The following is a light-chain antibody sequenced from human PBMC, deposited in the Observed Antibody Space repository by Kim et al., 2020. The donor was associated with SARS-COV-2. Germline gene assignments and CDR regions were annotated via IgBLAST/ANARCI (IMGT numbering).Light chain of an antibody. J-gene: IGLJ3*02. CDR2: LNSDGSH. CDR3: QTWGTGIQV. Sequence: QLGLTQSPSASASLGASVKLTCTLSSGHSSYAIAWHQQQPEKGPRYLMKLNSDGSHSKGDGIPDRFSGSSSGAARYLTISSLQSEDEADYYCQTWGTGIQVFGGGTKLTVL. CDR1: SGHSSYA. V-gene: IGLV4-69*01.